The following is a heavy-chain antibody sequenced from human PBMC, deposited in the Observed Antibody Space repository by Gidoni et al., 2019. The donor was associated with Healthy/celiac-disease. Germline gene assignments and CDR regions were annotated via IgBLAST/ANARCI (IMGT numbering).Heavy chain of an antibody. V-gene: IGHV4-30-4*01. J-gene: IGHJ4*02. CDR3: ARAGVLFFGVVIPYYFDY. CDR2: IYYSGST. CDR1: GGSISSGDYY. Sequence: QVQLQESGPGLVKPSQTLSLTCTVPGGSISSGDYYWSWIRQPPGKGLELIGYIYYSGSTYYNPSLQSRVTISVDTSKNQFSLKLSSVTAADTAVYYCARAGVLFFGVVIPYYFDYWGQGTLVTVSS. D-gene: IGHD3-3*01.